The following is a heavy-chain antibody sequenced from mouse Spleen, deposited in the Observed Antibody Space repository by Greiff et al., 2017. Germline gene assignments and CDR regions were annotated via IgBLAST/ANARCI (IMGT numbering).Heavy chain of an antibody. Sequence: QVQLQQSGAELVRPGASVTLSCKASGYTFTDYEMHWVKQTPVHGLEWIGAIDPETGGTAYNQKFKGKAILTADTSSSTAYMELRSLTSEDSAVYYCTRDYYPWGGQGTTLTVSS. J-gene: IGHJ2*01. CDR2: IDPETGGT. D-gene: IGHD1-1*01. V-gene: IGHV1-15*01. CDR1: GYTFTDYE. CDR3: TRDYYPW.